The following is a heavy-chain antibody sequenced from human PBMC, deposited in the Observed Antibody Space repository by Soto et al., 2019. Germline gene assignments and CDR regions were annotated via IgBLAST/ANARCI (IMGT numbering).Heavy chain of an antibody. D-gene: IGHD1-26*01. V-gene: IGHV1-69*01. CDR1: GGTFSSYS. J-gene: IGHJ4*02. Sequence: QVQLVQSGAEVKKPGSSVKVSCKASGGTFSSYSINWVRQAPGQGREWMGEIIPIFGTANYAQKFQGRVTITADESTRTAYMELSSLRSEDTAVYYCARDGGRHSGGIDYWGQGTLVTVSS. CDR3: ARDGGRHSGGIDY. CDR2: IIPIFGTA.